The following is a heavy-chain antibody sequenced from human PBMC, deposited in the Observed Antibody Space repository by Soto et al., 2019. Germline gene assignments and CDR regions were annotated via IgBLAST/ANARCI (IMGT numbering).Heavy chain of an antibody. CDR2: IAYDGSNK. D-gene: IGHD2-15*01. V-gene: IGHV3-30-3*01. CDR1: GFTFSNYA. CDR3: ARGDREDIAVVVGARPGEYGIDI. J-gene: IGHJ6*02. Sequence: QVQLVESGGGVVQPGRSLRLSCAASGFTFSNYAMHWVRQAPGKGLECLAVIAYDGSNKFYRDSVKGRFTISRDNSKNTQYLHMNSLRSEDTAVYYCARGDREDIAVVVGARPGEYGIDIWGQGTTVTVSS.